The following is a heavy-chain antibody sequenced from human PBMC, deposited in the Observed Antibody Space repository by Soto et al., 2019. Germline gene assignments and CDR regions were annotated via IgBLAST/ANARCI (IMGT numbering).Heavy chain of an antibody. CDR1: GFTFRNYG. V-gene: IGHV3-33*01. CDR3: ARDISSRYFDL. CDR2: IWYDGSNK. Sequence: QVQLVESGGGVVQPGRSLRLSCAASGFTFRNYGMHWVRQAPGKGLEWVAVIWYDGSNKFYVDSVKGRFTIYRDNSKNTLYLEMNSLIGENTAVYYCARDISSRYFDLWGRGTLVTVSS. J-gene: IGHJ2*01.